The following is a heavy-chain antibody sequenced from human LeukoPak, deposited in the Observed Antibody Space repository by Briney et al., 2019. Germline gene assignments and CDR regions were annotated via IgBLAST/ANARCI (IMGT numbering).Heavy chain of an antibody. CDR3: ANLRGIISNVDY. CDR2: TTYDGSKK. Sequence: PGGSLRLSCAASDISFNDFGIHWVRQAPGKGLEWVAFTTYDGSKKFYADSVRGRFTTSRDNSKNTLYLQMNSLRAEDTSVYYCANLRGIISNVDYWGQGTLVTVSS. J-gene: IGHJ4*02. V-gene: IGHV3-30*19. CDR1: DISFNDFG. D-gene: IGHD3-10*01.